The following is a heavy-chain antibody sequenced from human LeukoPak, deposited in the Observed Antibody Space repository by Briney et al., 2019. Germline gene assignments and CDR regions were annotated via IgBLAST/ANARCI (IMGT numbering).Heavy chain of an antibody. D-gene: IGHD1-14*01. J-gene: IGHJ4*02. CDR1: GFTFSSHL. CDR2: VKSDGTAT. Sequence: GGSLRLSCAASGFTFSSHLMHWVRQARGTGLEWVSSVKSDGTATNYADSVKGRFTISRDNAKNTLYLQMNSLRVEDTAVYYCVRKFATGDWGQGTLVTVSS. CDR3: VRKFATGD. V-gene: IGHV3-74*01.